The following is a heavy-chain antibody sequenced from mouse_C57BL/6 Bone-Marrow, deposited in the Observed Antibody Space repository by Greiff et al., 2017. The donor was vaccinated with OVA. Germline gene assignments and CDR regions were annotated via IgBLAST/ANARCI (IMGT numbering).Heavy chain of an antibody. CDR2: ISSGSSTI. CDR1: GFTFSDYG. CDR3: ARRYYGSSYYWYFDV. Sequence: EVQGVESGGGLVKPGGSLKLSCAASGFTFSDYGMHWVRQAPEKGLEWVAYISSGSSTIYYADTVKGRFTISRDNAKNTLFLQMTSLRSENTAMYYCARRYYGSSYYWYFDVWGTGTTVTVSS. J-gene: IGHJ1*03. V-gene: IGHV5-17*01. D-gene: IGHD1-1*01.